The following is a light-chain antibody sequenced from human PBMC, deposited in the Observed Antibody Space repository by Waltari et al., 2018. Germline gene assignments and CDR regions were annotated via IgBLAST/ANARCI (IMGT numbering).Light chain of an antibody. J-gene: IGLJ2*01. CDR2: DVS. CDR3: CSYTSSYVV. Sequence: QSALTQPRSVSGSPGQSVTIPCTGSSSDVGGFKYVSWYPQHSGKAPKLMICDVSKRPSGVPDAFSGSKSGNPASLTISGLQAEDDADYYCCSYTSSYVVFGGGTKLTVL. V-gene: IGLV2-11*01. CDR1: SSDVGGFKY.